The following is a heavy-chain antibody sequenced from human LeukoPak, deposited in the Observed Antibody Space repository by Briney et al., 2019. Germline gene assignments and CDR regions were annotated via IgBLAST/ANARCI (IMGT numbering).Heavy chain of an antibody. V-gene: IGHV3-23*01. CDR1: GFTFSSYA. CDR3: ATDFRHIFGYLGDY. Sequence: GGSLRLSCAASGFTFSSYAMSGVRQAPGKGLHSVSAISGSGGSTYYADSVKGRFTISRDNSKNTLYLQINSLKAEDTAVYYCATDFRHIFGYLGDYWGQGTLVTVSS. CDR2: ISGSGGST. D-gene: IGHD5-18*01. J-gene: IGHJ4*02.